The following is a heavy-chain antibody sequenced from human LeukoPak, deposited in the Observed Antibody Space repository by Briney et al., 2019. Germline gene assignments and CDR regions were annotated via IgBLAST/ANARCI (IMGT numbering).Heavy chain of an antibody. Sequence: GGSLRLSCAASKFAFSSYAMSWVRQAPGKGLEWVSAISGGGGNTYYADSVKGRFTISRDNSKNTLYLQMNSLRAEDTAVYYCGRNRYSGSLSPFDIWGQGTMVTVSS. CDR1: KFAFSSYA. V-gene: IGHV3-23*01. CDR2: ISGGGGNT. D-gene: IGHD1-26*01. J-gene: IGHJ3*02. CDR3: GRNRYSGSLSPFDI.